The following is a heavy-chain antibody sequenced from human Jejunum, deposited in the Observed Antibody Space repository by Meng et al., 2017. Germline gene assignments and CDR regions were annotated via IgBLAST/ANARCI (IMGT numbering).Heavy chain of an antibody. CDR1: GFSFSYYG. CDR2: IRADGSDK. V-gene: IGHV3-33*01. CDR3: ARDSDTSGRHWFYDL. Sequence: VAWVGSGGGLAQPGRSLVLSWAASGFSFSYYGMPWVRQAPGKGLEWVAAIRADGSDKYYAESVKGRFTISRDDSENTLFLQVSSLRAEDTALYYCARDSDTSGRHWFYDLWGRGTLVTVSS. J-gene: IGHJ2*01. D-gene: IGHD6-19*01.